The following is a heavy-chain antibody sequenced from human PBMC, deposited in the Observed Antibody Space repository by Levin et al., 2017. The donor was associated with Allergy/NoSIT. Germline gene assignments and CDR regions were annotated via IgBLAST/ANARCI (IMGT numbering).Heavy chain of an antibody. D-gene: IGHD5-12*01. V-gene: IGHV3-30-3*01. Sequence: PGGSLRLSCAASGFTFSSYAMHWVRQAPGKGLEWVAVISYDGSNKYYADSVKGRFTISRDNSKNTLYLQMNSLRAEDTAVYYCARDLREASGYDYSGYFDYWGQGTLVTVSS. CDR1: GFTFSSYA. CDR3: ARDLREASGYDYSGYFDY. J-gene: IGHJ4*02. CDR2: ISYDGSNK.